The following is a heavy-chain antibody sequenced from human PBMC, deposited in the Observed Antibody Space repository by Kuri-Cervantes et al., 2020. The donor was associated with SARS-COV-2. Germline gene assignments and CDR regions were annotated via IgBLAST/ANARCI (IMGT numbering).Heavy chain of an antibody. CDR1: GFTFSSYS. CDR2: ISSTSSYI. V-gene: IGHV3-21*01. Sequence: GESLKISCAASGFTFSSYSMNWVRQAPGKGLEWVSSISSTSSYIYYADSVKGRFTISRDNAKNSLYLQMNSLRAEDTAVYYCARDCSSPYKYYYYYYMDVSGKGTTVTVSS. D-gene: IGHD6-13*01. CDR3: ARDCSSPYKYYYYYYMDV. J-gene: IGHJ6*03.